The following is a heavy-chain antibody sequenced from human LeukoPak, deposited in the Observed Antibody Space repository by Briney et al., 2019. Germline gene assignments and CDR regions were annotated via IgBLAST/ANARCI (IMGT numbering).Heavy chain of an antibody. V-gene: IGHV4-4*07. J-gene: IGHJ4*02. CDR1: GGSFSGYY. D-gene: IGHD3-22*01. CDR2: IYTSGST. Sequence: SETLSLTCAVYGGSFSGYYWSWIRQPAGKGLEWIGRIYTSGSTNYNPSLKSRVTMSVDTSKNQFSLKLSSVTAADTAVYYCARDMGSSGYFDYWGQGTLVTVSS. CDR3: ARDMGSSGYFDY.